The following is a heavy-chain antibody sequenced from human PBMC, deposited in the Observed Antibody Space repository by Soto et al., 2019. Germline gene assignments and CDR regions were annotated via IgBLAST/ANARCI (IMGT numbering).Heavy chain of an antibody. CDR2: MNPNSGNT. Sequence: IWWAQQANGQGLEWMGWMNPNSGNTGYAQKFQGRVTMTRNTSISTAYMELSSLRSEDTAVYYCAGPFGDRSKTSYCYVTDVLVKRTTVTGFS. V-gene: IGHV1-8*01. J-gene: IGHJ6*04. CDR3: AGPFGDRSKTSYCYVTDV. D-gene: IGHD3-10*01.